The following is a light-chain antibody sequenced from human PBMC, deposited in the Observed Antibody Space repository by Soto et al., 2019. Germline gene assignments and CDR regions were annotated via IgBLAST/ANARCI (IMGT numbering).Light chain of an antibody. V-gene: IGKV3-15*01. Sequence: EIVMTQYPATLSVSPGGRATLSCRASQSVSSNLAWYQQKPGQAPRLLIYGASTRATGIPARFSGSGSGTEFTLTISSLQSEDFAVYYCQQYNNWPWTFGQGTKVDIK. CDR2: GAS. CDR1: QSVSSN. CDR3: QQYNNWPWT. J-gene: IGKJ1*01.